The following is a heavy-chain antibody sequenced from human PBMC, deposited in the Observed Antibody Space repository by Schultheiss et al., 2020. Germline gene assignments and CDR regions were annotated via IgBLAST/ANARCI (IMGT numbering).Heavy chain of an antibody. V-gene: IGHV3-66*01. Sequence: GGSLRLSCAASGFTFSSYAMSWVRQAPGKGLEWVSVIYSGGSTYYADSVKGRFTISRDNAKNSLYLQMNSLRAEDTAVYYCARGLISGTFDYWGQGTLVTVSS. CDR2: IYSGGST. CDR3: ARGLISGTFDY. CDR1: GFTFSSYA. D-gene: IGHD3-16*01. J-gene: IGHJ4*02.